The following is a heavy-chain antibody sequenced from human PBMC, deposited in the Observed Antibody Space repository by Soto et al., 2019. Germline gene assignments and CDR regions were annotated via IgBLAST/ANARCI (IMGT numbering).Heavy chain of an antibody. V-gene: IGHV1-69*13. J-gene: IGHJ5*02. D-gene: IGHD2-2*01. CDR1: GGTFSSYA. Sequence: ASVKVSCKASGGTFSSYAISWVRQAPGQGLEWMGGIIPIFGTANYAQKFQGRGTITADESTSTAYMELSSLRSEDTAVYYCAMKYCSSTSCFCPLWFDPWGQGTLVTVAS. CDR2: IIPIFGTA. CDR3: AMKYCSSTSCFCPLWFDP.